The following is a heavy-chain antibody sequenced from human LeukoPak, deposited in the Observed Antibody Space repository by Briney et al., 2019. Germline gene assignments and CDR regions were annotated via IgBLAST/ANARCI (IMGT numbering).Heavy chain of an antibody. D-gene: IGHD1-26*01. V-gene: IGHV3-23*01. CDR2: ISGSGGST. Sequence: GGSLRLSCAASGFAFSSYAKSWVRQAPGKGLEWVSAISGSGGSTYYADSVKGRFTISRDNSKNTLYLQMNSLRAEDTAVYYCSKDAQGELPPLWSPGWFDPWGQGTLVTVSS. CDR1: GFAFSSYA. J-gene: IGHJ5*02. CDR3: SKDAQGELPPLWSPGWFDP.